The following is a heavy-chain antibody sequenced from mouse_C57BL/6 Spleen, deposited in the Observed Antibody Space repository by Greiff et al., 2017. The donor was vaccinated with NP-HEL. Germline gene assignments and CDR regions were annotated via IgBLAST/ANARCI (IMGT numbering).Heavy chain of an antibody. V-gene: IGHV3-1*01. CDR3: ARSLSYYSNEWYFDY. Sequence: VQLKQSGPGMVKPSQSLSLTCTVTGYSITSGYDWHWIRHFPGNKLEWMGYISYSGSTNYNPSLKSRISITHDTSKNHFFLKLNSVTTEDTATYYCARSLSYYSNEWYFDYWGQGTTLTVSS. CDR2: ISYSGST. CDR1: GYSITSGYD. D-gene: IGHD2-5*01. J-gene: IGHJ2*01.